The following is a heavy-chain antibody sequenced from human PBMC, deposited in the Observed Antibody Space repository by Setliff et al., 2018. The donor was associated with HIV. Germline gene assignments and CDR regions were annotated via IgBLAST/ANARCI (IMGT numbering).Heavy chain of an antibody. Sequence: PSETLSLTCAVSGYSISSGYYWGWIRQLPGKGLEWIGSIYHSGSTYYNPSLKSRVTISVDTSKNQFSLKLSSVTAADTAVYYCARADDYYDSSGYYRYYYYGMDVWGQGTTVTVSS. CDR3: ARADDYYDSSGYYRYYYYGMDV. CDR1: GYSISSGYY. V-gene: IGHV4-38-2*01. D-gene: IGHD3-22*01. J-gene: IGHJ6*02. CDR2: IYHSGST.